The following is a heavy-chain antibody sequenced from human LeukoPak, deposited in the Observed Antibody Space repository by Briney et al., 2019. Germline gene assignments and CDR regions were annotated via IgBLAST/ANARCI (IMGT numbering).Heavy chain of an antibody. Sequence: PGGSLRLSCVGSGFTFGNYAMTWVRQAPGRGLEWVSDIRSSGTNTYYGDSVKGRFTISRDNSKSTVFLRMDSLRVEDTAIYYCAREGRAVAGNNYLDPWGQGTLVTVSS. V-gene: IGHV3-23*05. CDR3: AREGRAVAGNNYLDP. J-gene: IGHJ5*02. CDR2: IRSSGTNT. CDR1: GFTFGNYA. D-gene: IGHD6-19*01.